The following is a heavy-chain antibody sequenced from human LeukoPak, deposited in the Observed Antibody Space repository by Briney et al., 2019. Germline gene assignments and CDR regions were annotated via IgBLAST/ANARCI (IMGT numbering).Heavy chain of an antibody. Sequence: SETLSLTCTVSGGSISSYYWSWIRQPAGKGLEWIGRIYTTGSTNYNPSLKSRVTMSVDTSKNRFSLTLSSVTAADTAVYYCARTHSSRYNWFDPWGQGTLVTVSS. CDR1: GGSISSYY. J-gene: IGHJ5*02. V-gene: IGHV4-4*07. CDR3: ARTHSSRYNWFDP. D-gene: IGHD6-13*01. CDR2: IYTTGST.